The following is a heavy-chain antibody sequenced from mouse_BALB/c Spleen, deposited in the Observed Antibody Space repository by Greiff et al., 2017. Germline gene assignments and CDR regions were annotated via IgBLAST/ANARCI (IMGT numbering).Heavy chain of an antibody. V-gene: IGHV3-8*02. CDR3: ARWYGNYDYYAMDY. D-gene: IGHD2-10*02. Sequence: EVKLQESGPSLVKPSQTLSLTCSVTGDSITSGYWNWIRKFPGNKLEYMGYISYSGSTYYNPSLKSRISITRDTSKNQYYLQLNSVTTEDTATYYCARWYGNYDYYAMDYWGQGTSVTVSS. CDR2: ISYSGST. J-gene: IGHJ4*01. CDR1: GDSITSGY.